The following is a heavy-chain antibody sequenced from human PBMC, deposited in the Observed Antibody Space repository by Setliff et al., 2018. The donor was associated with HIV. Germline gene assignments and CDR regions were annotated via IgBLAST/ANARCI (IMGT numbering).Heavy chain of an antibody. CDR3: AHIDSSGYYFDY. V-gene: IGHV2-5*01. CDR1: GFALITVPVG. Sequence: SGHTLANPTQTITLTSTFSGFALITVPVGVGWIRQPPGKALAWLALIYGNDDKRYSPSLKSRLTITKDTSINQVVLTMTNMDPVDTATYYCAHIDSSGYYFDYWGQGTLVTVSS. J-gene: IGHJ4*02. CDR2: IYGNDDK. D-gene: IGHD3-22*01.